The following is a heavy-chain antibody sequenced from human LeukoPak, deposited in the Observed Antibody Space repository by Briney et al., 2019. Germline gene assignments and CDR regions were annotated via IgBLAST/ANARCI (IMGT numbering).Heavy chain of an antibody. CDR2: IYYSGST. CDR3: ARHWGVYSSSRRGYYFDY. V-gene: IGHV4-39*01. D-gene: IGHD6-6*01. J-gene: IGHJ4*02. Sequence: PSETLSLTCTVSGGSISSSSYYWGWIRQPPGKGLEWIGSIYYSGSTYYNPSLKSRVTISVDTSKNQFSLKLSSVTAADTAVYYCARHWGVYSSSRRGYYFDYWGQGTLVTVSS. CDR1: GGSISSSSYY.